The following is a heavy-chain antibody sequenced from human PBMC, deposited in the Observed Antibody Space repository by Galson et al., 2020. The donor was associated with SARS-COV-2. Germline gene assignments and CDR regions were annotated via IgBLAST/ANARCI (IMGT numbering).Heavy chain of an antibody. D-gene: IGHD4-17*01. V-gene: IGHV6-1*01. CDR1: GDSISSNSAA. J-gene: IGHJ6*03. Sequence: SQPLSLTCAISGDSISSNSAAWNWIRQYPSRGLEWLGRTYYRSKWYNDYAVSVKSRITINPDTSKNQFSLQLNSVTPEDTAVYYCARDLPREDYGDYYYYMDVWGKGTTVTVSS. CDR2: TYYRSKWYN. CDR3: ARDLPREDYGDYYYYMDV.